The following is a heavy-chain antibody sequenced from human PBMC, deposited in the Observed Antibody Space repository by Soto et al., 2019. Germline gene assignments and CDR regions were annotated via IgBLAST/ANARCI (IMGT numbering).Heavy chain of an antibody. D-gene: IGHD2-21*01. Sequence: ASVKVSCKVSGYTLTELSMHWVRQAPGKGLEWMGGFDPEDGETIYAQKFQGTVTMTEDTSTDTAYMELSSLRSEDTAVYYCATVPGGGDEEDYFDYWGQGTLVTVSS. J-gene: IGHJ4*02. V-gene: IGHV1-24*01. CDR1: GYTLTELS. CDR2: FDPEDGET. CDR3: ATVPGGGDEEDYFDY.